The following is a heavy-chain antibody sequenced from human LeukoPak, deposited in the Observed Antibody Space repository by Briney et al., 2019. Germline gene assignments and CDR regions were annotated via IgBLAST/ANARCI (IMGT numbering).Heavy chain of an antibody. CDR1: GGSISSSNW. J-gene: IGHJ4*02. CDR2: IYHSGST. Sequence: SETLSLTCAVSGGSISSSNWWSWVRQPPGKGLEWIGEIYHSGSTNYNPSLKSRVTISVDKSKNQFSLKLSSVTAADTAVYYCARERGGGDGDYYFDYWGQGTLVTVSS. D-gene: IGHD4-17*01. CDR3: ARERGGGDGDYYFDY. V-gene: IGHV4-4*02.